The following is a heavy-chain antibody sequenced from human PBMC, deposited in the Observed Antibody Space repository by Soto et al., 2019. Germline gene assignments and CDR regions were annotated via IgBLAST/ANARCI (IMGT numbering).Heavy chain of an antibody. CDR1: GGSISSGGYY. CDR3: ASQYCTNGVCSYYFDY. J-gene: IGHJ4*02. CDR2: IYYSGST. Sequence: SETLSLTCTVSGGSISSGGYYWSWIRQHPGKGLEWIGYIYYSGSTYYNPSLKSRVTISVDTSKNKFSLKLSSVTAADTAVYYCASQYCTNGVCSYYFDYWGQGTLVTVSS. V-gene: IGHV4-31*03. D-gene: IGHD2-8*01.